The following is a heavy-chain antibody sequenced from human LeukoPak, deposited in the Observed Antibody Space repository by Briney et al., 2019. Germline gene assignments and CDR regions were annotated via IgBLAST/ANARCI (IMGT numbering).Heavy chain of an antibody. D-gene: IGHD6-19*01. CDR3: ARERTGYSSGWSDGNWFDP. V-gene: IGHV1-69*04. CDR1: GGTFSCYA. Sequence: ASVKVSCKASGGTFSCYAISWVRQAPRQGLEWMGRIIPILGIANYAQKFQGRVTITADKSTSTAYMELSSLRSEDTAVYYCARERTGYSSGWSDGNWFDPWGQGTLVTVSS. CDR2: IIPILGIA. J-gene: IGHJ5*02.